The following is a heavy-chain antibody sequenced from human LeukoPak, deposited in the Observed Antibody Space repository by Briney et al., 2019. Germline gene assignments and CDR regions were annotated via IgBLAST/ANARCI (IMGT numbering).Heavy chain of an antibody. Sequence: PGGSLRLSCAASGFSFNDAWMNWVRQAPGKGLEWIGEINHSGSTNYNPSLKSRVTISVDTSKNQFSLKLSSVTAADTAVYYCARGPGITRSSGYSPLYYYGMDVWGQGTTVTVSS. CDR3: ARGPGITRSSGYSPLYYYGMDV. V-gene: IGHV4-34*01. J-gene: IGHJ6*02. D-gene: IGHD3-22*01. CDR1: GFSFNDAW. CDR2: INHSGST.